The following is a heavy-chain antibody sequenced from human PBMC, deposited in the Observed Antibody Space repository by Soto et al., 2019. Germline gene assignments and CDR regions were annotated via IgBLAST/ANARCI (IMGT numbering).Heavy chain of an antibody. Sequence: PVESLKISCKGSGYTFNTYWIGWVRQMPGKGLEWMGIIYPGDSDVRYSPSFQGQVTLSVDKSISTAYLQWNSLKASDTAVYYCAKEVWSGPMDVWGQGTTVTVS. CDR3: AKEVWSGPMDV. CDR1: GYTFNTYW. D-gene: IGHD3-3*01. CDR2: IYPGDSDV. J-gene: IGHJ6*02. V-gene: IGHV5-51*01.